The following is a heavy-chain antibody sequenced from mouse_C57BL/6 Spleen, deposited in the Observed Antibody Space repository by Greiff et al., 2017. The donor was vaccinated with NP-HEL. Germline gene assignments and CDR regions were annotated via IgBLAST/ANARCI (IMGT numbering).Heavy chain of an antibody. CDR3: ARLGLRRGPYYFDY. CDR1: GYTFTDYY. V-gene: IGHV1-19*01. Sequence: VQLQQSGPVLVKPGASVKMSCKASGYTFTDYYMNWVKQSHGKSLEWIGVINPYNGGTSYNQKFKGKATLTVDKSSSTAYMELNSLTSEDSAVYYCARLGLRRGPYYFDYWGQGTTLTVSS. D-gene: IGHD2-4*01. CDR2: INPYNGGT. J-gene: IGHJ2*01.